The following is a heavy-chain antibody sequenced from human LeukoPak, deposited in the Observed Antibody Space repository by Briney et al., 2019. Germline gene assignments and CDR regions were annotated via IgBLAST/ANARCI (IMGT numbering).Heavy chain of an antibody. D-gene: IGHD6-19*01. CDR2: INSGGTT. J-gene: IGHJ4*02. CDR1: GFNVSSTY. Sequence: PGGSLRLSCVASGFNVSSTYMNWVRQAPGKGLEWVSLINSGGTTYYPDSVKGRFTIARDNSKNTLFLQMNSLRAEDSGVYYCAREGRRHYSSAWARKTNFDYWGQGTLVTVSS. CDR3: AREGRRHYSSAWARKTNFDY. V-gene: IGHV3-66*01.